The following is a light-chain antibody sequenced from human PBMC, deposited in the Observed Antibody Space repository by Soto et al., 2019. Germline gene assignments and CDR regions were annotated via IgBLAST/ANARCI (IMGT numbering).Light chain of an antibody. J-gene: IGLJ1*01. CDR3: QAWDSSTHYV. CDR1: KLGDKY. CDR2: QDS. V-gene: IGLV3-1*01. Sequence: SYELTQPPSVSVSPGQTASITCSGDKLGDKYACWYQQKPGQSPVLVIYQDSKRPSGVPERFSGSNTGNTATLTISGPQAMDEADYYCQAWDSSTHYVFGTGTKLTVL.